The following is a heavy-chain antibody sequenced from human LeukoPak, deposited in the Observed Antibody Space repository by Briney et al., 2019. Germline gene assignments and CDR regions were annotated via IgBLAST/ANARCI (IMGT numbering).Heavy chain of an antibody. CDR3: AKDGDGTYTPHEN. Sequence: GGSLRLSCAASGFTFSSYGMHWVRQAPGKGLQWVSSLSGSGGYTYYADSVKGRFTISSDNSKNTLYLQMNSLRAEDTAVYYCAKDGDGTYTPHENWGQGTLVTVSS. V-gene: IGHV3-23*01. CDR2: LSGSGGYT. J-gene: IGHJ4*02. D-gene: IGHD7-27*01. CDR1: GFTFSSYG.